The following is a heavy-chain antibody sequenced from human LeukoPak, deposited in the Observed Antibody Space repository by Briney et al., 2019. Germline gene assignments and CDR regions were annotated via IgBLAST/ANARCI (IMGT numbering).Heavy chain of an antibody. CDR2: ISGTGDST. V-gene: IGHV3-23*01. CDR1: GFTFSSYA. Sequence: GGSLRLSCAASGFTFSSYAMTWVRQAPVKGLEWVSTISGTGDSTYYADSVKGRFTISRDNSNNTLYLRMNSLRAEDTAVYYCAKDLFGGSSTGWFDPWGQGTLVTVSS. CDR3: AKDLFGGSSTGWFDP. D-gene: IGHD1-26*01. J-gene: IGHJ5*02.